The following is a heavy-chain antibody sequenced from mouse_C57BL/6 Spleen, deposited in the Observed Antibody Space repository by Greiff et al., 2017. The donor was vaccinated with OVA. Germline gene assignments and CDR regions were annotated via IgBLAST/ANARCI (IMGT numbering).Heavy chain of an antibody. CDR3: ARYDYFDY. CDR2: IDPSDSYT. CDR1: GYTFTSYW. D-gene: IGHD2-12*01. J-gene: IGHJ2*01. Sequence: VKLLESGAELVKPGASVKLSCKASGYTFTSYWMQWVKQRPGQGLEWIGEIDPSDSYTNYNQKFKGKATLTVDTSSSTAYMQLSSLTSEDSAVYYCARYDYFDYWGQGTTLTVSS. V-gene: IGHV1-50*01.